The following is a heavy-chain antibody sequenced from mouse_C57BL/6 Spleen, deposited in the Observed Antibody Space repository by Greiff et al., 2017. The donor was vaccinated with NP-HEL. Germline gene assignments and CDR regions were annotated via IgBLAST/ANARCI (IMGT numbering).Heavy chain of an antibody. Sequence: QVQLQQPGAELVKPGASVKVSCKASGYTFTSYWMHWVKQRPGQGLEWIGRIHPSDSDTNYNQKFKGKATLTVDKSSSTAYMQLSSLTSEDSAVYYCATGRLYDGYYGYFDYWGQGTTLTVSS. D-gene: IGHD2-3*01. J-gene: IGHJ2*01. CDR2: IHPSDSDT. V-gene: IGHV1-74*01. CDR1: GYTFTSYW. CDR3: ATGRLYDGYYGYFDY.